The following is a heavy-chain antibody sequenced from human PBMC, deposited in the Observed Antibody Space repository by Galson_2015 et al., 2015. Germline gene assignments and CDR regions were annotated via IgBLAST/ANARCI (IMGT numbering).Heavy chain of an antibody. Sequence: SLRLSCAASGFTFDDYALHWVRQAPGKGLEWVSGISWNSGSIGYADSVKGRFTISRDNAKNSLYLQMNSLRAEDTALYYCAKEGPRSAYYYYYYMDVWGKGTTVTVSS. CDR1: GFTFDDYA. CDR2: ISWNSGSI. J-gene: IGHJ6*03. V-gene: IGHV3-9*01. D-gene: IGHD6-13*01. CDR3: AKEGPRSAYYYYYYMDV.